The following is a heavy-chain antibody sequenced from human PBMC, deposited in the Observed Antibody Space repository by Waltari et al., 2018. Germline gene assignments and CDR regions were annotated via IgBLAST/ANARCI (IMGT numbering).Heavy chain of an antibody. CDR2: IYTSGST. CDR3: ARDLVDSRYYFDY. J-gene: IGHJ4*02. D-gene: IGHD2-15*01. Sequence: QVQLQESGPGLVKPSQTLSLTCTVSGGSISSGSSYWSWLRQPAGKGLEWIGYIYTSGSTNYNPSLKSRVTISVDTSKNQFSLKLSSVTAADTAVYYCARDLVDSRYYFDYWGQGTLVTVSS. CDR1: GGSISSGSSY. V-gene: IGHV4-61*09.